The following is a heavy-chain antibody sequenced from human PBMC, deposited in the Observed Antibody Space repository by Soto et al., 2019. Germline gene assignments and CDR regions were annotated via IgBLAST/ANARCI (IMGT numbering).Heavy chain of an antibody. CDR1: GFTLSSYA. J-gene: IGHJ6*02. Sequence: EVQLLESGGGLVQPGGSLRLSCAASGFTLSSYAISWVRQAPGKGLEWVSVISRSGGTTYYADSVKGRFTISRDNSKNTLYLQMNSLRAEDTAVYYCAKDNIWTDYGMDVWGQGTTVTVSS. CDR2: ISRSGGTT. CDR3: AKDNIWTDYGMDV. V-gene: IGHV3-23*01. D-gene: IGHD3-9*01.